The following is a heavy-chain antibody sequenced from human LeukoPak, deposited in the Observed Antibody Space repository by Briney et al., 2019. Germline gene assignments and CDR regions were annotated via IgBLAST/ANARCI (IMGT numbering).Heavy chain of an antibody. D-gene: IGHD2-15*01. V-gene: IGHV4-39*01. J-gene: IGHJ4*02. CDR1: GGSISSSSYY. Sequence: SETLSLTCTVAGGSISSSSYYWGWIRQPPGKGVEWVGSIYYSGSTYYNPSLKTRVTISVDTSKNQFSLKLSSVTAADTAVYYCARVSSRYCSGGSCYENYWGQGTLVTVSS. CDR2: IYYSGST. CDR3: ARVSSRYCSGGSCYENY.